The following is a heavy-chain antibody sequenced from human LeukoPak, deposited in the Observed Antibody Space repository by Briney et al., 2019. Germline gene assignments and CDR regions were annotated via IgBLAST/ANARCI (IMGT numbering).Heavy chain of an antibody. J-gene: IGHJ3*02. Sequence: ASVKVSCKASGYTFSGYYMHWVRQAPGQGLEWMGWIYPNSGDTKYAQKFQGRVTVTRDTSISTAFMEVSRLTSDDTAVYYCARSGSDAFDIWGKGTMVTVSS. D-gene: IGHD1-26*01. V-gene: IGHV1-2*02. CDR1: GYTFSGYY. CDR3: ARSGSDAFDI. CDR2: IYPNSGDT.